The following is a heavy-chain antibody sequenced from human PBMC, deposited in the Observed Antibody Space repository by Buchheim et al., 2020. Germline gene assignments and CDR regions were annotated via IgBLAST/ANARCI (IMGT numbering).Heavy chain of an antibody. CDR2: IYYSGST. Sequence: QVQLQESGPGLVKPSQTLSLTCTVSGGSISSYYWSWTRQPPGKGLEWIGYIYYSGSTNYNPSLKSRVTISVDTSKNQFSLKLSSVTAADTAVYYCARGGYYYDSSGYYYWGQGTL. J-gene: IGHJ4*02. CDR1: GGSISSYY. CDR3: ARGGYYYDSSGYYY. V-gene: IGHV4-59*01. D-gene: IGHD3-22*01.